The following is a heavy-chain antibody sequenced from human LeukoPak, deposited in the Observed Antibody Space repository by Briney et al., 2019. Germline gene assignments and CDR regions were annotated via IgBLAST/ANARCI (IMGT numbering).Heavy chain of an antibody. CDR3: ARDKCPDY. V-gene: IGHV3-30-3*01. J-gene: IGHJ4*02. CDR1: GFTFSSYA. CDR2: ISYDGSNK. Sequence: GRSLRLSCAASGFTFSSYAMHWVRQAPGKGLEWVAVISYDGSNKYYADSVKGRFTISRDNSKNTLYLQMDSLRAEDTAVYYRARDKCPDYWGQGTLVTVSS.